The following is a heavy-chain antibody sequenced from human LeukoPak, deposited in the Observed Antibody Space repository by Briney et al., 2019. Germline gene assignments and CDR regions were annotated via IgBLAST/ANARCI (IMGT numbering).Heavy chain of an antibody. Sequence: GGSLRLSCAGSEFTFRNYLMHWVRQAPGKGLVWVSLINTDGSSTAYADSVKGRFTISRDNANNMLYLQLNSLTAEDTAIYYCTAVPGRAGDYWGQGIPVTVSS. CDR1: EFTFRNYL. CDR2: INTDGSST. V-gene: IGHV3-74*01. CDR3: TAVPGRAGDY. D-gene: IGHD6-19*01. J-gene: IGHJ4*02.